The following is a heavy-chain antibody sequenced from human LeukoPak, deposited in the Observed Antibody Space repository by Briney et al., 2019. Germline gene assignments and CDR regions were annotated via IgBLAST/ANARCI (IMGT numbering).Heavy chain of an antibody. Sequence: GGSLRLSCAASGFTISNNYMSWVRQAPGRGPEWVSVIYSGGTTQYAASVKGSFTISRDNPNNTLFLQMDSLRADDTAVYHCTKDPGYGLGIDFGDFWGQGIPVTVSS. CDR1: GFTISNNY. CDR3: TKDPGYGLGIDFGDF. D-gene: IGHD3-10*01. V-gene: IGHV3-66*01. J-gene: IGHJ4*02. CDR2: IYSGGTT.